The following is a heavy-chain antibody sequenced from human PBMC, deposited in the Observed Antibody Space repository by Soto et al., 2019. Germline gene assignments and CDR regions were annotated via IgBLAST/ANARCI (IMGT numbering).Heavy chain of an antibody. D-gene: IGHD1-26*01. V-gene: IGHV1-2*02. CDR2: IKPNSGDT. J-gene: IGHJ6*02. CDR3: AKGGAIVAAGTRVYLYNAMDV. Sequence: WASVKVSCKASGYTFTGYYVHWVRQAPGQGLEWMGWIKPNSGDTYLAQRFQGRVTMNRDTSIGTAYMELRGLTSDDTAEYYCAKGGAIVAAGTRVYLYNAMDVWGQGTTVTAP. CDR1: GYTFTGYY.